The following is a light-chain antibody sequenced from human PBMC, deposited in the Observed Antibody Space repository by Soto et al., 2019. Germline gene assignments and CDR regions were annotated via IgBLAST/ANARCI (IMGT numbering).Light chain of an antibody. CDR2: GAS. CDR3: QQYNNWPFT. V-gene: IGKV3-15*01. J-gene: IGKJ3*01. CDR1: QSISSN. Sequence: EIVMTQSPATLSVSPGERATLSCRASQSISSNLAWYQQKPGQAPRLLIYGASTRATRIPATFSGSGSGKEFTLTISSLQSEDFAVYYCQQYNNWPFTFGPGTKVDIK.